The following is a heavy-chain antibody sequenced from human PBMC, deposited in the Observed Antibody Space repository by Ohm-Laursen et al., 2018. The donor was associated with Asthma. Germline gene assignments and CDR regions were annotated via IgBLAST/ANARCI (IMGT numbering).Heavy chain of an antibody. CDR1: GFSFSSFD. J-gene: IGHJ6*02. V-gene: IGHV3-48*02. CDR3: ARTYRYASGGYWVNFYYVMDV. D-gene: IGHD3-10*01. CDR2: ISGSGDNI. Sequence: SLRLSCAASGFSFSSFDMNWVRQAPGKGLEWVSYISGSGDNIYYVDSVKGRFTISRDNARNSLHLQMSSLRDEDTAVYYCARTYRYASGGYWVNFYYVMDVWGQGTTVTVSS.